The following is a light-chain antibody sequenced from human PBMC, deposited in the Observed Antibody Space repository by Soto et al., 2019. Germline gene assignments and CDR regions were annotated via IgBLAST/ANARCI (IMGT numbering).Light chain of an antibody. J-gene: IGLJ2*01. CDR2: GNS. CDR1: CSNIGAGYD. V-gene: IGLV1-40*01. CDR3: QSYDSTLNGWI. Sequence: QSVLTQPPSVSGAPGQRVTISCTGSCSNIGAGYDVHWYQQLPGTAPKLLIFGNSNRPSGVPDRFSGSNSGTSASLAITGLQAEDEADYYCQSYDSTLNGWIFGGGTKLTVL.